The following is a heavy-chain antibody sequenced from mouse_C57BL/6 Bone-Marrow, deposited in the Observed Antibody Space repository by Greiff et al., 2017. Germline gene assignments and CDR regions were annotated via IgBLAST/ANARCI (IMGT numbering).Heavy chain of an antibody. CDR1: GYTFTSYW. J-gene: IGHJ4*01. Sequence: QVQLQQPGAELVKPGASVKLSCKASGYTFTSYWMHWVKQRPGQGLEWIGMIPPNSGSTNYNEKFKSKATLTVDKSYSTAYLQLRSLTSEDAAVSYCARTRYDDAMDYWGQGTSVTVSS. CDR3: ARTRYDDAMDY. D-gene: IGHD2-12*01. V-gene: IGHV1-64*01. CDR2: IPPNSGST.